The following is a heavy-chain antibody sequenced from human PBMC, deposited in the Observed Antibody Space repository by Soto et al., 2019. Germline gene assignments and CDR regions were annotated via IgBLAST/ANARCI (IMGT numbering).Heavy chain of an antibody. CDR2: MNPNSGNT. J-gene: IGHJ5*02. CDR3: ARGARGIRRQQLGQLRFDP. V-gene: IGHV1-8*01. Sequence: QVQLVQSGAEVKKPGASVKVSCKASGYTFTSYDINWVRQATGQGLEWMGWMNPNSGNTGYAQKFQGRVTMTRNTSISTAYMELSSLRSEDTAVYYCARGARGIRRQQLGQLRFDPWGQGTLVTVSS. D-gene: IGHD6-13*01. CDR1: GYTFTSYD.